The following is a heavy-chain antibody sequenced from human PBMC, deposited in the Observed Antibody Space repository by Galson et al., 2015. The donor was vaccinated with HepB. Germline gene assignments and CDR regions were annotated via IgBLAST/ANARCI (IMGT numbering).Heavy chain of an antibody. CDR1: GFTFSSYA. Sequence: SLRLSCAASGFTFSSYAMSWVRQAPGKGLEWVSAISGSGGSTYYADSVKGRFTISRDNSKNTLYLQMNSLRAEDTAVYYCAKGVVVPAASSYYYYYGMDVCGQGTTVTVSS. CDR3: AKGVVVPAASSYYYYYGMDV. CDR2: ISGSGGST. J-gene: IGHJ6*02. D-gene: IGHD2-2*01. V-gene: IGHV3-23*01.